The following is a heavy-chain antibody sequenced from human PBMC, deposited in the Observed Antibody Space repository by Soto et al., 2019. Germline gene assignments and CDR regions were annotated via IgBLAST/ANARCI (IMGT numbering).Heavy chain of an antibody. Sequence: VQLVQSGAEVKKPGSSVKVSCKASGDTFSSYAISWVRQAPGQGLEWMGGIIPIFGTANYAQKFQGRVTITADESTSTAYMELSSLTSEDTAVYYCARDGSGYRSRASPMDVWGQGTTVTVSS. CDR3: ARDGSGYRSRASPMDV. D-gene: IGHD3-22*01. J-gene: IGHJ6*02. V-gene: IGHV1-69*01. CDR2: IIPIFGTA. CDR1: GDTFSSYA.